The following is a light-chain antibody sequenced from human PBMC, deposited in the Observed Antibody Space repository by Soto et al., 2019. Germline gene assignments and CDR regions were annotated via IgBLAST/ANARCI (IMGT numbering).Light chain of an antibody. CDR2: DAS. CDR1: QSTSRW. Sequence: DIPMTQSPSTLSASVGDRVTITCRASQSTSRWLAWYQQKPGKAPKLLIYDASSLESGVPSRFSGSGSGTEFTLTISSLQPDDFATYYCQQYNSNSLTFGGGTKVEIQ. J-gene: IGKJ4*01. CDR3: QQYNSNSLT. V-gene: IGKV1-5*01.